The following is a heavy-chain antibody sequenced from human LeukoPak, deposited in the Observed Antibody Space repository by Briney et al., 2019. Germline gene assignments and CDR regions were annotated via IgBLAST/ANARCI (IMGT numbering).Heavy chain of an antibody. Sequence: GRSLRLSCAASGFIFSHYGMLWVRQAPGKGLEWVAFIRYDGSNKYYADSVKGRFTISRDNSKNTLYLQMNSLRAEDTALYYCVKDNPLDYWGQGTLVIVSS. CDR2: IRYDGSNK. CDR3: VKDNPLDY. J-gene: IGHJ4*02. V-gene: IGHV3-30*02. CDR1: GFIFSHYG. D-gene: IGHD1-14*01.